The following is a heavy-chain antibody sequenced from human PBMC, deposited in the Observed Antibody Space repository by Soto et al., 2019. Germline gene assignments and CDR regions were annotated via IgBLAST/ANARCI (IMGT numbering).Heavy chain of an antibody. CDR1: GFTFSSYA. D-gene: IGHD2-8*02. V-gene: IGHV3-23*01. J-gene: IGHJ5*02. CDR3: AKDRSLVVSTIAYS. Sequence: GGSLRLSCAASGFTFSSYAMSWVRQAPGKGLEWVSAISGSDGSTYYADSVKGRFTISRDNSKNTLCLQMNSLRAEDTAIYYCAKDRSLVVSTIAYSWGQGALVTVSS. CDR2: ISGSDGST.